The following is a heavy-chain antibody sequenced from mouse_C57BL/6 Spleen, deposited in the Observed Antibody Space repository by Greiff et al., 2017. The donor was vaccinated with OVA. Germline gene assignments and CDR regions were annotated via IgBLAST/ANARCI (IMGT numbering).Heavy chain of an antibody. V-gene: IGHV1-67*01. CDR3: VNSLQVEGNYAMDY. CDR2: ISTYYGDA. D-gene: IGHD6-2*01. Sequence: VQLQESGPELVRPGVSVKISCKGSGYTFTDYAMHWVKQSHATSLEWIGVISTYYGDASYNQKFKDKATMTVDKSSSTASMELTRLTSEDSAVYYCVNSLQVEGNYAMDYWGQGTSVTVSS. CDR1: GYTFTDYA. J-gene: IGHJ4*01.